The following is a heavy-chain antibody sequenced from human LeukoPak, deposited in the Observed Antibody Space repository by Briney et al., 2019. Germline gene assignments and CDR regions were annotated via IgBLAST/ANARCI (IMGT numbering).Heavy chain of an antibody. D-gene: IGHD4-17*01. J-gene: IGHJ4*02. CDR2: IYHSGST. CDR3: ARGSFDYGDYQIFDY. Sequence: SEALSLTCAVYAGSFSNYYWSWIRQPPGKGLEWIGEIYHSGSTNYNPSLKSRVTISVDTSKNQFSLKLSSVTAADTAMYYCARGSFDYGDYQIFDYWGQGTLVTVSS. V-gene: IGHV4-34*01. CDR1: AGSFSNYY.